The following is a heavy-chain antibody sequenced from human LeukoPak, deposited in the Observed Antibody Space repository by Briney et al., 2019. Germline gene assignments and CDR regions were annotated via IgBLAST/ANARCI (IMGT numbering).Heavy chain of an antibody. D-gene: IGHD3-3*01. J-gene: IGHJ4*02. CDR1: GYTFTGYY. Sequence: ASVKVSCKASGYTFTGYYMHWVRQAPGQGLEWMGWINPNSGGTNYAQKFQGRVTMTRDTSISTAYMELSRLRSDDTAVYYCASTQNDSIFGVEVIAPTFDYWGQGTLVTVSS. CDR3: ASTQNDSIFGVEVIAPTFDY. V-gene: IGHV1-2*02. CDR2: INPNSGGT.